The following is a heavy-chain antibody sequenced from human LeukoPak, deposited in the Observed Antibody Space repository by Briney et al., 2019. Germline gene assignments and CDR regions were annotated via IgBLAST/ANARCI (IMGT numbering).Heavy chain of an antibody. Sequence: GGSLRLSCAASGFTFSDYYMSWIRQAPGKGLEWVSYISSSSSYTNYADSVKGRFTISRDKAKNSLYLQMNSLRAEDTAVYYCARGDILTGRRYCYYGMDGWGQRRTVTVSS. J-gene: IGHJ6*01. V-gene: IGHV3-11*05. CDR2: ISSSSSYT. CDR3: ARGDILTGRRYCYYGMDG. CDR1: GFTFSDYY. D-gene: IGHD3-9*01.